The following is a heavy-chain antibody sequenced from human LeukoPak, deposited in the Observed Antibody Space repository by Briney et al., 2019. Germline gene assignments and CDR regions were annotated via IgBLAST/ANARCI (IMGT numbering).Heavy chain of an antibody. CDR2: IYTSGST. Sequence: SQTLSLTCTVSGGSINSGSYYWSWIRQPPGKGLEWIGRIYTSGSTNYNPSLKSRVTISVDTSKNQFSLKLSSVTAADTAVYYCARGVYCSGGSCYLPFDYWGQGTLVTVSS. V-gene: IGHV4-61*02. CDR3: ARGVYCSGGSCYLPFDY. D-gene: IGHD2-15*01. CDR1: GGSINSGSYY. J-gene: IGHJ4*02.